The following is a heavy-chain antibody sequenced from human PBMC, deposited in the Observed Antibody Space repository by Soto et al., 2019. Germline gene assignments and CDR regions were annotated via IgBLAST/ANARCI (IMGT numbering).Heavy chain of an antibody. CDR3: ARGGRYYDILTGYYKYFDY. CDR1: GGSISSYY. Sequence: SETLSLTCTVSGGSISSYYWSWIRQPPGKGLEWIGYIYYSESTNYNPSLKSRVTISVDTSKNQFSLKLSSVTAADTAVYYCARGGRYYDILTGYYKYFDYWGQGTLVTVSS. V-gene: IGHV4-59*01. J-gene: IGHJ4*02. D-gene: IGHD3-9*01. CDR2: IYYSEST.